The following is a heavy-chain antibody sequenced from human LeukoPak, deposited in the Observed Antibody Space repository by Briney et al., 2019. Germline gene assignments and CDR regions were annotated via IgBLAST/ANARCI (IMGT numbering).Heavy chain of an antibody. CDR1: GDSVSSISAT. CDR2: TYYKYKWYN. CDR3: ARARSGRFDF. Sequence: SQTLSLTCAISGDSVSSISATWNWIRQSPSRGLEWLGRTYYKYKWYNDFAVSVKSRITINLDTSKNQFSLQLNSVTPEDTAVYYCARARSGRFDFWGQGTLVTVSS. J-gene: IGHJ4*02. V-gene: IGHV6-1*01. D-gene: IGHD1-26*01.